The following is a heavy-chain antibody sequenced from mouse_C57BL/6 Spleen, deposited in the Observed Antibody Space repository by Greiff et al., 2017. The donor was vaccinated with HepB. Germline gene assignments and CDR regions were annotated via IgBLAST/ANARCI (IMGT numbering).Heavy chain of an antibody. Sequence: VQLQQSGAELVRPGTSVKLSCKASGYAFTNYLIEWVKQRPGQGLEWIGVINPGSGGTNYNEKFKGKATLTADKSSSTAYMQLSSLTSEDSAVYFCAREGPDFDYWGQGTTLTVSS. CDR2: INPGSGGT. CDR1: GYAFTNYL. V-gene: IGHV1-54*01. J-gene: IGHJ2*01. CDR3: AREGPDFDY.